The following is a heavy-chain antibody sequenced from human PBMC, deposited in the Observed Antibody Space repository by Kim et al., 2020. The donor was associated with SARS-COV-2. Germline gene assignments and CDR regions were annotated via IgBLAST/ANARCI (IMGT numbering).Heavy chain of an antibody. J-gene: IGHJ6*02. D-gene: IGHD3-10*01. CDR3: AREEEWFGDNYYGMDV. V-gene: IGHV4-4*02. Sequence: SETLSLTCAVSGGSISSSNWWSWVRQPPGKGLEWIGEIYHSGSTNYNPSLKSRVTISVDKSKNQFSLKLSSVTAADTAVYYCAREEEWFGDNYYGMDVWGQGTTVTVSS. CDR1: GGSISSSNW. CDR2: IYHSGST.